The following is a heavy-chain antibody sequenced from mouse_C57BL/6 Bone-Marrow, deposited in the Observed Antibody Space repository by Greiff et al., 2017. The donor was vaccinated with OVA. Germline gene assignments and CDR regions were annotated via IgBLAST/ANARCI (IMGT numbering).Heavy chain of an antibody. Sequence: QVQLQQSGAELVRPGTSVKMSCKASGYTFTNYWIGWAKQRPGHGLEWIGDIYPGGGYTNYNEKVKGKATLTADKSSSTAYMQFSSLTSEDSAIYYCARWGTTGCEAMDYWGQGTSVTVSS. CDR3: ARWGTTGCEAMDY. V-gene: IGHV1-63*01. CDR1: GYTFTNYW. J-gene: IGHJ4*01. CDR2: IYPGGGYT. D-gene: IGHD1-1*01.